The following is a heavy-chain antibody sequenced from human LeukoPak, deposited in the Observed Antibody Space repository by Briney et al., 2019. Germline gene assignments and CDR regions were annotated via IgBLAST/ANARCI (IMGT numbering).Heavy chain of an antibody. V-gene: IGHV3-53*01. CDR1: GFTVSSNY. CDR2: IYSGGST. D-gene: IGHD2-15*01. CDR3: ASGSVVVPFDY. J-gene: IGHJ4*02. Sequence: GGSLRLSCAASGFTVSSNYMSWVRQAPGKGLEWVSVIYSGGSTYYADSVKGRFTISRDNSKNTLYLQMNSLRAEDTAVYYCASGSVVVPFDYWGQGTLVTVSS.